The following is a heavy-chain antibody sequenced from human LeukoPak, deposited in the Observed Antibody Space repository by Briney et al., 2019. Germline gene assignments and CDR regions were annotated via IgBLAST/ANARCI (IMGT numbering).Heavy chain of an antibody. CDR1: GFTFSSYE. CDR2: ISSSGSTI. V-gene: IGHV3-48*03. CDR3: ARENRNWFDP. Sequence: GGSLRLSCAASGFTFSSYEMNWVRQAPGKGLEWVSYISSSGSTIYCADSVKGRFTISRDNAKNSLYLQMNSLRAEDTAVYYCARENRNWFDPWGQGTLVTVSS. D-gene: IGHD1-14*01. J-gene: IGHJ5*02.